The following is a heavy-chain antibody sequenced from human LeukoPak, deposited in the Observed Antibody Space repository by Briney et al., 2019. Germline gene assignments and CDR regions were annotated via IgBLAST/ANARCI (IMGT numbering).Heavy chain of an antibody. CDR1: GFTFSSYG. D-gene: IGHD6-19*01. CDR2: ISCDGSNK. V-gene: IGHV3-30*18. CDR3: AKEGVWGGSIAVAGTGDFDY. J-gene: IGHJ4*02. Sequence: GRSLRLSCAASGFTFSSYGMHWVRQAPGKGLEWVAVISCDGSNKYYADSVKGRFTISRDNSKNTLYLQMNSLRAEDTAVYYCAKEGVWGGSIAVAGTGDFDYWGQGTLVTVSS.